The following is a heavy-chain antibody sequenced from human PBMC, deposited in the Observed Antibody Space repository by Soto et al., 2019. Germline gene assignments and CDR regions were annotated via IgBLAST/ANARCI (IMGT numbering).Heavy chain of an antibody. V-gene: IGHV3-48*01. CDR1: GFTFSDYS. Sequence: GGSLRLSCAASGFTFSDYSMNWVRQAPGKGLEWVSYISSSSAIYYADSVKGRFTISRDNAKNLLYLQMNILRAEDTAVYYCARERPGDSSSINFFDYWGQGTLVTVSS. D-gene: IGHD2-2*01. CDR2: ISSSSAI. CDR3: ARERPGDSSSINFFDY. J-gene: IGHJ4*02.